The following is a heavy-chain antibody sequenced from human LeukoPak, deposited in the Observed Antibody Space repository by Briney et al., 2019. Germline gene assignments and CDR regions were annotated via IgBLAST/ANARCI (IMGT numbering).Heavy chain of an antibody. CDR2: ISSSSSYI. D-gene: IGHD6-6*01. Sequence: GGSLRLSYAASGFTFSSYSMNWVRQAPGKGLEWVSSISSSSSYIYYADSVKGRFTISRDNAKNSLYLQMNSLRAEDTAVYYCARDQSIAAPLDYWGQGTLVTVSS. V-gene: IGHV3-21*01. J-gene: IGHJ4*02. CDR3: ARDQSIAAPLDY. CDR1: GFTFSSYS.